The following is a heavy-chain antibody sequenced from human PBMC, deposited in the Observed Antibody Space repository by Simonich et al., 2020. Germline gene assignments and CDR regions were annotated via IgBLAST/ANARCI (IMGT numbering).Heavy chain of an antibody. CDR3: ARVRFEAFDI. CDR2: VNPNRGGT. CDR1: GYTFTGYY. V-gene: IGHV1-2*02. Sequence: QVQLVQSGAEVKKPGASVKVSCKASGYTFTGYYMHWVRQAPGQGREWMGWVNPNRGGTNYAQKFQGRVTMTRDTSISTAYMELSRLRSDDTAGYYCARVRFEAFDIWGQGTMVTVSS. J-gene: IGHJ3*02.